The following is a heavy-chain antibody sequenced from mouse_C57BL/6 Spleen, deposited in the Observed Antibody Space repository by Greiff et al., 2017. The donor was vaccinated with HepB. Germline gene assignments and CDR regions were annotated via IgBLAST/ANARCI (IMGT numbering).Heavy chain of an antibody. D-gene: IGHD2-1*01. V-gene: IGHV1-7*01. CDR3: ARWDGNYPYAMDY. J-gene: IGHJ4*01. Sequence: VQLVESGAELAKPGASVKLSCKASGYTFTSYWMHWVKQRPGQGLEWIGYINPSSGYTKYNQKFKDKATLTADKSSSTAYMQLSSLTYEDSAVYYCARWDGNYPYAMDYWGQGTSVTVSS. CDR2: INPSSGYT. CDR1: GYTFTSYW.